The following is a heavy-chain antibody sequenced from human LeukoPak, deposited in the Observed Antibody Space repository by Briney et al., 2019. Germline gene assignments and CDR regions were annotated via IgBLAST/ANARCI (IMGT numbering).Heavy chain of an antibody. V-gene: IGHV3-74*01. J-gene: IGHJ4*02. CDR1: GFTFSSCS. D-gene: IGHD1-26*01. CDR2: INTDGSST. Sequence: PGGSLRLSCAASGFTFSSCSMHWVRQATGKGLVWVSRINTDGSSTNYADSVKGRFTISRDNAKNTLYLQMNRLRAEDTAVYYCTRDSGNYLGFDYWGQGTLVTVSS. CDR3: TRDSGNYLGFDY.